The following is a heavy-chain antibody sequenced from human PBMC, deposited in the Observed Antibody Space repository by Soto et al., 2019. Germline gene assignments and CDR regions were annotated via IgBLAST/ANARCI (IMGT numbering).Heavy chain of an antibody. J-gene: IGHJ2*01. D-gene: IGHD3-22*01. CDR2: ISGSGGST. CDR3: AKGVPSYHSSGPKGWYFDL. CDR1: GFTFSSYA. Sequence: EVQLLESGGGLVQPGGSLRLSCAASGFTFSSYAMSWVRQAPGKGLEWVSAISGSGGSTYYADSVKGRFTISRDNSKNTLYLQMNSLRAEDTAVYYCAKGVPSYHSSGPKGWYFDLWGRGTLVTVSS. V-gene: IGHV3-23*01.